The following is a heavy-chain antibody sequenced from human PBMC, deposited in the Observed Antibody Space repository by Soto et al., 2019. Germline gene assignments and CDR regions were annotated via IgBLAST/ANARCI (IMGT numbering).Heavy chain of an antibody. D-gene: IGHD3-22*01. J-gene: IGHJ4*02. Sequence: PGGSLRLSCAASGFTFSSYGMSWVRQAPGKGLEWVSTISGSGGSTYYADSVKGRFTISRDNSKNTLYLQMNSLRAEDTAVYYCARVRHTAYYYDSSGYYPMDYWGQGTLVTVSS. V-gene: IGHV3-23*01. CDR1: GFTFSSYG. CDR3: ARVRHTAYYYDSSGYYPMDY. CDR2: ISGSGGST.